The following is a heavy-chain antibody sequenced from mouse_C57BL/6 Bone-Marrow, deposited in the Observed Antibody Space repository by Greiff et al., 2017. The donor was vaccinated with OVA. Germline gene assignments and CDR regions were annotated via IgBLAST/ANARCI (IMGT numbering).Heavy chain of an antibody. CDR2: ISNLAYSI. V-gene: IGHV5-15*01. D-gene: IGHD1-1*01. J-gene: IGHJ4*01. CDR3: ARRGNSVVATRDYAMDY. CDR1: GFTFSDYG. Sequence: EVQVVESGGGLVQPGGSLKLSCAASGFTFSDYGMAWVRQAPRKGPEWVAFISNLAYSIYYADTVTCRFTLSRENAKNTLYLEMSSLRSEDTAMYYCARRGNSVVATRDYAMDYWGQGTSVTVSS.